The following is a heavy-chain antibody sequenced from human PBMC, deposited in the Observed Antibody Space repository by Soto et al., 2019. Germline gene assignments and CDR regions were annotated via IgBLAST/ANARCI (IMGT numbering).Heavy chain of an antibody. Sequence: PGGSLRLSCAASGFTFSSYGMHWVRQAPGKGLEWVAVIWYDGSNKYYADSVKGRFTISRDNSKNTLYPQMNSLRAEDTAVYYCARDRGSSAYYYYYYMDVWGKGTTVTVSS. V-gene: IGHV3-33*01. CDR3: ARDRGSSAYYYYYYMDV. J-gene: IGHJ6*03. D-gene: IGHD6-13*01. CDR2: IWYDGSNK. CDR1: GFTFSSYG.